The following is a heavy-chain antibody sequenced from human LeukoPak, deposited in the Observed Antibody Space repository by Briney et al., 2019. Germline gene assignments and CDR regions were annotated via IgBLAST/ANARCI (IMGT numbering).Heavy chain of an antibody. Sequence: SETLSLTCTVSGDSMSSYYWSWIRQPPGKGLEWIGYIYYSGHTNYNPSLKSRVTISVDTSKDQFSLKLSSVTAADTAVYYCVRLTWDTTMVRYYFDFWGQGTLVTVSS. D-gene: IGHD5-18*01. J-gene: IGHJ4*02. V-gene: IGHV4-59*08. CDR2: IYYSGHT. CDR3: VRLTWDTTMVRYYFDF. CDR1: GDSMSSYY.